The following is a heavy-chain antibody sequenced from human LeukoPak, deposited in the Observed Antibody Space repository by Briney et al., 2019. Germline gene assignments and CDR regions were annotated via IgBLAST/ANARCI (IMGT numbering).Heavy chain of an antibody. V-gene: IGHV3-23*01. Sequence: GSLRLSCEAFGFTFSSYAIRWVRQAPGTGLEWVSSIPGSGGATYYADSVRGRFSISRDSSKNTVYLQMNSLRDEDTAVYYCARARPWDSSRSYYFGMDVWGHGTTVTVSS. CDR3: ARARPWDSSRSYYFGMDV. J-gene: IGHJ6*02. CDR1: GFTFSSYA. CDR2: IPGSGGAT. D-gene: IGHD3-22*01.